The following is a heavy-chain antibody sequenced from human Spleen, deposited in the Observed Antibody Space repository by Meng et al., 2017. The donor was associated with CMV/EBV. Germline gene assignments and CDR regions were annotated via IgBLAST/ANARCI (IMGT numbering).Heavy chain of an antibody. CDR3: ARDSSGYQYGVGPPFDY. Sequence: GESLKISCEGSGFTFSRYWMHWVRQAPGKGLVWVSRVSSDGSSTTYADSVKGRSTISRDNDENSLYLQMNSLRAEDTAVYFCARDSSGYQYGVGPPFDYWGQGTPVTVSS. V-gene: IGHV3-74*01. J-gene: IGHJ4*02. CDR1: GFTFSRYW. D-gene: IGHD6-25*01. CDR2: VSSDGSST.